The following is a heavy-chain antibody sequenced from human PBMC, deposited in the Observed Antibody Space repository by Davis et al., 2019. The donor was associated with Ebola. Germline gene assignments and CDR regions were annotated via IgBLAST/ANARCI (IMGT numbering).Heavy chain of an antibody. V-gene: IGHV4-39*07. Sequence: SETLSLTCTVSGGSISSSSYYWGWIRQPPGKGLEWIGSIYHSGSTYYNPSLKSRVTISVDTSKNQFSLKLSSVIAADTAVYYCARDLRNYYESSGLFDPWGQGILVTVSS. CDR3: ARDLRNYYESSGLFDP. D-gene: IGHD3-22*01. CDR2: IYHSGST. CDR1: GGSISSSSYY. J-gene: IGHJ5*02.